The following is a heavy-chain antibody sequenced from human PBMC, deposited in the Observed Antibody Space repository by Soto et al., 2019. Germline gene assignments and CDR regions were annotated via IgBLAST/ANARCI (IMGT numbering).Heavy chain of an antibody. CDR3: ARGLHSLFDY. V-gene: IGHV3-33*01. Sequence: GGSLRLSCAASGFTFSNYGMHWVRQAPGKGLEWVAVIWYDGNNKYYADSVKGRFTISRDNSNNTLYVQMTSLRAEDTAVYYCARGLHSLFDYWGQGTLVTVSS. J-gene: IGHJ4*02. CDR2: IWYDGNNK. CDR1: GFTFSNYG. D-gene: IGHD2-21*01.